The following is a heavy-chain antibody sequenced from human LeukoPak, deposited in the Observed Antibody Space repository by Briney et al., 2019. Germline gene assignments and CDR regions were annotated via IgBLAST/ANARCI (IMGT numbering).Heavy chain of an antibody. CDR1: GYTFSGYG. CDR2: ISAYNGDT. Sequence: GASVKVSCKASGYTFSGYGFNWVRQAPGQGLEWMGWISAYNGDTNYAQKFQGRVTMTTDTSTSTAYMELRSLRSDDTAVYYCARDMVRGVDYWGQETLVTVSS. CDR3: ARDMVRGVDY. D-gene: IGHD3-10*01. V-gene: IGHV1-18*04. J-gene: IGHJ4*02.